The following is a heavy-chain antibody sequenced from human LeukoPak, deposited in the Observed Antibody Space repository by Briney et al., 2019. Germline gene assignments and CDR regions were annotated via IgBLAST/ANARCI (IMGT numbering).Heavy chain of an antibody. Sequence: SETLSLTCAVYGGSFSGYYWSWIRQPPGKGLEWIGEINHSGSTNYNPSLKSRVTISVDTSKNQFSLKLSSVTAADTAVYYCARRGPLRLFDPRGQGTLVTVSS. J-gene: IGHJ5*02. CDR3: ARRGPLRLFDP. V-gene: IGHV4-34*01. CDR2: INHSGST. D-gene: IGHD2-15*01. CDR1: GGSFSGYY.